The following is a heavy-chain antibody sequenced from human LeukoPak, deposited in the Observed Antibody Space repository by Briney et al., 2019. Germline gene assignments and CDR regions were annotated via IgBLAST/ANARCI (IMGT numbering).Heavy chain of an antibody. Sequence: GGSLRLSCAASGFTFSTYAMSWVRQAPGKGLEWVSAISGSGGSTYYAGSVKGRFTISRDNSKNTLYLQMNSLRAEDTAVYYCARGRGIYDSSGYHPFYYFDYWGQGTLVTVSS. CDR1: GFTFSTYA. D-gene: IGHD3-22*01. V-gene: IGHV3-23*01. CDR2: ISGSGGST. CDR3: ARGRGIYDSSGYHPFYYFDY. J-gene: IGHJ4*02.